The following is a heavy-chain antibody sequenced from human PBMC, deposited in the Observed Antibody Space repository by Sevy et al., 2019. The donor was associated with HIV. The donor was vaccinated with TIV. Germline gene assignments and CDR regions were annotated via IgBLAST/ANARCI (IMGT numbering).Heavy chain of an antibody. D-gene: IGHD2-21*01. CDR2: ISGSGGST. Sequence: GGSLRLSCAASGFTFSSYAMSWVRQAPGKGLEWVSAISGSGGSTYYADSVKGGFTISRDKSKNTLYLQMNSLRAEDTAVYYCAKGSDCYETGGYFDYWGQGTLVTVSS. J-gene: IGHJ4*02. CDR3: AKGSDCYETGGYFDY. V-gene: IGHV3-23*01. CDR1: GFTFSSYA.